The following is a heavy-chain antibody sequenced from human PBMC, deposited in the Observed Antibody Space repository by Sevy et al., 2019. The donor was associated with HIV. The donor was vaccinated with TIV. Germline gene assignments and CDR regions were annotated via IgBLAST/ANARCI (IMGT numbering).Heavy chain of an antibody. CDR1: GFTFRNYG. Sequence: GGSLRLSCVASGFTFRNYGMHWVRQAPGKGLEWVAVIWHDGKNKNYAESVKGRFTIFRDNSKNTLYLEMNRLRVEDTAFFYCARDQGKDAPMDVWGQGTTVTVSS. CDR3: ARDQGKDAPMDV. V-gene: IGHV3-33*01. CDR2: IWHDGKNK. D-gene: IGHD6-13*01. J-gene: IGHJ6*02.